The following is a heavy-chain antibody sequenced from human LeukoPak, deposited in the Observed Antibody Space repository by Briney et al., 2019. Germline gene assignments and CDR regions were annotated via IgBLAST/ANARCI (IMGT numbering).Heavy chain of an antibody. Sequence: GGSLRLSCAASGFTFSSYSMNWVRQAPGKGLEWVSYISSRSSTIYYADSVKCRFTISRDNSKNSLFVQMNSLRAEDTAVYFCAKSRSGSANWALQIFDNWGQGTLVTVSS. CDR3: AKSRSGSANWALQIFDN. D-gene: IGHD1-1*01. CDR2: ISSRSSTI. CDR1: GFTFSSYS. V-gene: IGHV3-48*01. J-gene: IGHJ4*02.